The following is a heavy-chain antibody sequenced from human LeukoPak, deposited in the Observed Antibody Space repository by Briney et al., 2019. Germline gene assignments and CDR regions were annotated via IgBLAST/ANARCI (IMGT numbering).Heavy chain of an antibody. V-gene: IGHV4-34*01. D-gene: IGHD5-18*01. J-gene: IGHJ4*02. CDR1: GGSFSGYY. Sequence: SETLSLTCAVYGGSFSGYYWSWIRQPPGKGLEWIGEINHSGSTNYNPSLKSRVTISVDTSKNQFSLKLSSVTAAGTAVYYCARVTGYSYGYYFDYWGQGTLVTVSS. CDR2: INHSGST. CDR3: ARVTGYSYGYYFDY.